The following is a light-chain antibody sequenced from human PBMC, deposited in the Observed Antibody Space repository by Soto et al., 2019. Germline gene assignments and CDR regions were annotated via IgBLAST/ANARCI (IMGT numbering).Light chain of an antibody. J-gene: IGKJ4*01. Sequence: EIVVTQSPSTLSVTPGERATLSCRASQSVSSNLAWYQQKPGQAPRLLIYGASTRATGIPARFSGGGSGTEFTLTISSLQSEDFALYYCQQFHNWPLSFGGGSMVDI. CDR3: QQFHNWPLS. V-gene: IGKV3-15*01. CDR2: GAS. CDR1: QSVSSN.